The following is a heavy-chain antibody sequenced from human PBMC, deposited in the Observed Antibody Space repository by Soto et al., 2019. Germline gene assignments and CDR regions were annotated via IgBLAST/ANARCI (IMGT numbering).Heavy chain of an antibody. J-gene: IGHJ4*02. Sequence: WWSLRLSCSASVFTFSSHSINWVRQAPGKGLEWVSYISGSGATKYYADSVKGRFTISRDNARNSLYLQMSSLSDEDTAVYYCARAIRGFSYVVDYWGQGTL. D-gene: IGHD5-18*01. CDR1: VFTFSSHS. CDR2: ISGSGATK. CDR3: ARAIRGFSYVVDY. V-gene: IGHV3-48*02.